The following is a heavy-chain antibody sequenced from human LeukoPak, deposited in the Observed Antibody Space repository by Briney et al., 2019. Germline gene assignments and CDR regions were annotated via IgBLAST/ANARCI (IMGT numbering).Heavy chain of an antibody. CDR3: ARLSGAVVVPAADDAFDI. CDR2: INYSGST. J-gene: IGHJ3*02. CDR1: GGSFSGYY. Sequence: SETLSLTCAVYGGSFSGYYWSWIRQPPGKGLEWIGEINYSGSTNYNPSLKRRVTISVDTSKNQFSLKLSSVTAADTAVYYCARLSGAVVVPAADDAFDIWGQGTMVTVSS. V-gene: IGHV4-34*01. D-gene: IGHD2-2*01.